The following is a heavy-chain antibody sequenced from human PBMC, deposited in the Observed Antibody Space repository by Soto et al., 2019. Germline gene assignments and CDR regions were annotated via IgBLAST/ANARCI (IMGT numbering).Heavy chain of an antibody. D-gene: IGHD6-13*01. CDR3: ARRVSSSSWYYFDY. V-gene: IGHV1-8*01. Sequence: QVQLVQSGAEVKKPGASVKVSCKASGYTFTSYDINWVRQATGQGLEWMGWMNPNSGNTGYAQKFQGRVTMTRNTSISTAYVELSSLRSEDTAVYYCARRVSSSSWYYFDYWGQGTLVTVSS. CDR2: MNPNSGNT. J-gene: IGHJ4*02. CDR1: GYTFTSYD.